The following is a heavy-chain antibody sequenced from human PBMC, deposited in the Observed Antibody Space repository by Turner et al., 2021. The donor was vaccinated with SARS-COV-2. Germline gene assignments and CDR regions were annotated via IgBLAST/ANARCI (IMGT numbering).Heavy chain of an antibody. V-gene: IGHV3-64D*06. J-gene: IGHJ4*02. CDR1: GFTFSTYA. Sequence: VPLVESGGGLVQPGGSRRLSCSASGFTFSTYAMHWVRQAPGKGLEYLSVVSSNGDFTYYSDSVKGRFIISRDNSENTLYLQMSSLRPADTAVYYCVFYGSTAAYWGQGTLVSVSS. D-gene: IGHD4-17*01. CDR3: VFYGSTAAY. CDR2: VSSNGDFT.